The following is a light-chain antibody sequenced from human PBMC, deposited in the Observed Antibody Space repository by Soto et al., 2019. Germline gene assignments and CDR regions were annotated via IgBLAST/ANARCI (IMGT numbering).Light chain of an antibody. V-gene: IGKV3-15*01. J-gene: IGKJ3*01. CDR3: QQYNNWPPWAF. CDR1: QSVSSN. CDR2: GAS. Sequence: EIVMTQSPATLSVSPGERATLTCRASQSVSSNLAWYQQKPGQAPRLLIYGASTRATGIPARFSGSGSGTEFTLTISSLQSEDFAVYYCQQYNNWPPWAFFGPGTKLDIK.